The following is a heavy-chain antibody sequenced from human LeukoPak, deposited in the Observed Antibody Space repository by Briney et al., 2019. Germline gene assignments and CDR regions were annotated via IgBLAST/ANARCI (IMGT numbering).Heavy chain of an antibody. CDR2: SYSGGST. D-gene: IGHD2-8*02. CDR1: GINVGSNY. J-gene: IGHJ4*02. Sequence: PGGSLRLSCAASGINVGSNYMNWVRQAPGKGLEWVSVSYSGGSTYYEDSVKGRFTVSSDVSKNTLYLQMNNLRGEDTAVYYCASRHCSGENCYAGPLDFWGQGIQVTVSS. V-gene: IGHV3-53*01. CDR3: ASRHCSGENCYAGPLDF.